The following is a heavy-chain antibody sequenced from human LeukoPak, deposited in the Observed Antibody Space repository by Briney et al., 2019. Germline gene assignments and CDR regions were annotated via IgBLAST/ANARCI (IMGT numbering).Heavy chain of an antibody. CDR1: GVSISNYY. J-gene: IGHJ4*02. CDR3: ARGGASSKFFDA. D-gene: IGHD6-6*01. Sequence: SETLSLTCRVSGVSISNYYWSWIRQPPGKGLEWIAFIYYDGTTNYNPSLKSRATISVDTSKNQYSLNLISVTPADTAVYYCARGGASSKFFDAWGQGILVTVSS. V-gene: IGHV4-59*01. CDR2: IYYDGTT.